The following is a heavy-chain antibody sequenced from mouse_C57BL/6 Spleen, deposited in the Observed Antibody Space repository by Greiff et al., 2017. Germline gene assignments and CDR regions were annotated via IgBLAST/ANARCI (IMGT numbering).Heavy chain of an antibody. CDR1: GYAFTNYL. J-gene: IGHJ3*01. CDR2: INPGSGGT. CDR3: ARTDYSNYSFAY. V-gene: IGHV1-54*01. D-gene: IGHD2-5*01. Sequence: QVQLQQSGAELVRPGTSVKVSCKASGYAFTNYLLEWVKQRPGQGLEWIGVINPGSGGTNYNEKFKGKATLTADKSSSTAYMQLSSLTSEDSAVYFCARTDYSNYSFAYWGQGTLVTVSA.